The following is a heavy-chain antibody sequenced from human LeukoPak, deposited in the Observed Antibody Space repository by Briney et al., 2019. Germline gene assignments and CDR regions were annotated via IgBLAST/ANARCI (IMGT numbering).Heavy chain of an antibody. Sequence: GGSLRLSCAASGFTFSSYAMSWVRQAPGKGLEWVSTISGSGDTTYYADSVKGRFTISRDNSKNTVHLQMNSLRAEDTAVYYCANVRPRSAAAGTSLGYWGRGTLVTVSS. J-gene: IGHJ4*02. V-gene: IGHV3-23*01. CDR3: ANVRPRSAAAGTSLGY. CDR2: ISGSGDTT. D-gene: IGHD6-13*01. CDR1: GFTFSSYA.